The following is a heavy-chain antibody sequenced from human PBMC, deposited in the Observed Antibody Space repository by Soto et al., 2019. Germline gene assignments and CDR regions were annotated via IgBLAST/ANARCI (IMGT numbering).Heavy chain of an antibody. D-gene: IGHD4-17*01. CDR3: ARISYGDYAFDI. CDR2: IGTAGDT. Sequence: EVQLVESGGGLVQPGGSLRLSCAASGFTFSSYDMHWVRQATGKGLEWVSAIGTAGDTYYPGSVKGRFTISRENAKNTLYLQTNSLRAEYTAVYYCARISYGDYAFDICCQGTMVTVSA. J-gene: IGHJ3*02. CDR1: GFTFSSYD. V-gene: IGHV3-13*01.